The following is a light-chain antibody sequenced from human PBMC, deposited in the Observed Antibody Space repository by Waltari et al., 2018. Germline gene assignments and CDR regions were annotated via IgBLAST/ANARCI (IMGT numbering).Light chain of an antibody. CDR1: QSISTY. CDR2: DAS. Sequence: VLTQSPATLSLSPGERATLFCRASQSISTYLAWYQQRPGQAPRLLIYDASNRASGIPARFSGSGSGTDFTLTISSLEPEDFAVYYCQQRSDWPLAFGGGTKVEI. CDR3: QQRSDWPLA. V-gene: IGKV3-11*01. J-gene: IGKJ4*01.